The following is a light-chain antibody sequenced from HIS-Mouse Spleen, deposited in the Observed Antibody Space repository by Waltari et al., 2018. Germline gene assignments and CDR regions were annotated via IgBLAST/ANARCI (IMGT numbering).Light chain of an antibody. Sequence: QSVLTQPPSASGTPGQRVTISCSGSSSNIGSNSVSCYQQLPGTAPKRLIYRNNQRPSGVPDRFSGSKSGTSASLAISGLRSEDEADYYCAAWDDSLSGPWVFGGGTKLTVL. CDR3: AAWDDSLSGPWV. V-gene: IGLV1-47*01. CDR2: RNN. J-gene: IGLJ3*02. CDR1: SSNIGSNS.